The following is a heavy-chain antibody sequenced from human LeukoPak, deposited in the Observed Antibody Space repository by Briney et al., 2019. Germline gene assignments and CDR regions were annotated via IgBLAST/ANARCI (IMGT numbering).Heavy chain of an antibody. V-gene: IGHV3-23*01. D-gene: IGHD6-13*01. CDR1: GFTFRSYG. CDR3: AGSQPFDY. CDR2: ISGSGDST. Sequence: GGSLRLSCAASGFTFRSYGMTWVRQAPGKGLEWVSAISGSGDSTYYADSVKGRFTISRDNSRNTLYLQMNSLRAEDTAVYYCAGSQPFDYWGQGTLVTVSS. J-gene: IGHJ4*02.